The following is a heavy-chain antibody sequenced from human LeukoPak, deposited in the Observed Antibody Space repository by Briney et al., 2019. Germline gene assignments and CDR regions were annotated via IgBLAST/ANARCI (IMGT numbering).Heavy chain of an antibody. CDR2: IWYDGSNK. CDR1: GFTFSTYG. J-gene: IGHJ4*02. Sequence: GRSLRLSCAASGFTFSTYGMHWVRQAPGKGLEWVAVIWYDGSNKYYADSVKGRFTISRDNSKNTLYLQMNTLRAEDTAVYYCARGSPGTTASDYWGQGTLVTVSS. V-gene: IGHV3-33*01. D-gene: IGHD1-1*01. CDR3: ARGSPGTTASDY.